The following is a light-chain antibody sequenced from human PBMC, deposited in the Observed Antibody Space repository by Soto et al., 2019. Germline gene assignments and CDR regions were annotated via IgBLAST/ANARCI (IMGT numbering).Light chain of an antibody. CDR3: PQSYSTPRT. CDR1: QSIISY. CDR2: AAS. Sequence: DIHMTPSSSSLSASVGDRVTISCRASQSIISYLNWYQQKPGKAPKLLIYAASSLHSGVPSRFTGSGSGPGFTLNIRCLQPDDLATCYCPQSYSTPRTFGQRTQLQIE. J-gene: IGKJ2*02. V-gene: IGKV1-39*01.